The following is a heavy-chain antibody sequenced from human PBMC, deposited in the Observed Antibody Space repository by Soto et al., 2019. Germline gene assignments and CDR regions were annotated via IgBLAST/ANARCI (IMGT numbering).Heavy chain of an antibody. J-gene: IGHJ4*02. Sequence: QGQLVESGGGVVQPGRSLRLSCAASGFTFSSYGMHWVRQAPGKGLEWVAVISYDGSNKYYADSVKGRFTISRDNSKNTLYLQMNSLRAEDTAVYYCAKDQKHIVVVTALSYFDYWGQGTLVTVSS. D-gene: IGHD2-21*02. V-gene: IGHV3-30*18. CDR1: GFTFSSYG. CDR3: AKDQKHIVVVTALSYFDY. CDR2: ISYDGSNK.